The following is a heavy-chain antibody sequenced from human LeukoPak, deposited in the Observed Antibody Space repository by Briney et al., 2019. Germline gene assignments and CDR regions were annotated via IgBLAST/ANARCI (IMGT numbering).Heavy chain of an antibody. V-gene: IGHV4-59*08. CDR3: ARLQYYDYVWGSYFVDY. D-gene: IGHD3-16*01. Sequence: PSETLSLTCTVSGVSISSYYWSWLRQPPGKGLEWIGYIYYSGSTNYNPSLKSRVTISVDTSKNQFSLKLSSVTAADTAVYYCARLQYYDYVWGSYFVDYWGQGTLVTVSS. J-gene: IGHJ4*02. CDR2: IYYSGST. CDR1: GVSISSYY.